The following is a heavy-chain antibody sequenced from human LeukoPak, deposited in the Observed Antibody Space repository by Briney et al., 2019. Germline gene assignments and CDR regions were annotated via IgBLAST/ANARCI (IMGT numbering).Heavy chain of an antibody. CDR2: IKEDGSET. D-gene: IGHD1-26*01. CDR1: GFTFSRFW. V-gene: IGHV3-7*05. Sequence: PGGSLRLSCTASGFTFSRFWMSWVRQGPGKGLEWVASIKEDGSETYYVDSVKGRFTISRDNAKNSLNLQVNSLRAEDTAVYYCQTGSYEYFDLWGRGTLATVSS. CDR3: QTGSYEYFDL. J-gene: IGHJ2*01.